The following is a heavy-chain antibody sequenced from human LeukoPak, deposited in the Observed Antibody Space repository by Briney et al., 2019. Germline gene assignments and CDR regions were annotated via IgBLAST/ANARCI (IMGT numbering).Heavy chain of an antibody. CDR3: AKDKAAAAGSFDY. CDR2: ISGSGGST. J-gene: IGHJ4*02. CDR1: GFTFSSYA. V-gene: IGHV3-23*01. Sequence: GGSLRLSCAASGFTFSSYAMSWVRQAPGKGLEWVSAISGSGGSTYYADSVKGRFTISRDNAKNSLYLQMNSLRAEDTALYYCAKDKAAAAGSFDYWGQGTLVTVSS. D-gene: IGHD6-13*01.